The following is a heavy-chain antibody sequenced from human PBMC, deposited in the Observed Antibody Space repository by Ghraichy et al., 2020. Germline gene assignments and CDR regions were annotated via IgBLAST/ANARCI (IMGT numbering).Heavy chain of an antibody. CDR1: GFTFSSYA. CDR3: AKVGKTDYSTQPGWLDY. V-gene: IGHV3-23*01. Sequence: GGSLRLSCAASGFTFSSYAMSWVRQAPGKGLEWVSAISGSGGSTYYADSVKGRFTISRDNSKNTLYLQMNSLRAEDTAVYYCAKVGKTDYSTQPGWLDYWGQGTLVTVSS. D-gene: IGHD4-11*01. CDR2: ISGSGGST. J-gene: IGHJ4*02.